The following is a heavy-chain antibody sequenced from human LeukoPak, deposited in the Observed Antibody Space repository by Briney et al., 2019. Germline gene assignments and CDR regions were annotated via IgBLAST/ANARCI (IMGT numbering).Heavy chain of an antibody. J-gene: IGHJ4*02. D-gene: IGHD5-24*01. CDR2: ISAYNGDT. V-gene: IGHV1-18*01. CDR3: GRVDMAPTKDY. CDR1: GYPFTSYS. Sequence: ASVRVSCKTSGYPFTSYSITWVRQAPGQGLEWLGWISAYNGDTKYAQRLQDRVSMTTDASTTTAYMELRSLRSDDTAVYYRGRVDMAPTKDYWGQGTLVTVSS.